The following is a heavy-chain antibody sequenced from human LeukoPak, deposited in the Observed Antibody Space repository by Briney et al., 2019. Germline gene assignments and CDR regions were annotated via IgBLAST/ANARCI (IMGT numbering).Heavy chain of an antibody. J-gene: IGHJ4*02. CDR2: INPNSGGT. CDR1: GYTFTGYY. D-gene: IGHD3-16*01. CDR3: ARSTGTTFGLSDY. Sequence: ASVKVSCKASGYTFTGYYMHWVRQAPGQGLEWMGWINPNSGGTNYAQKFQGRVTMTRDTSISTAYMELSRLRSDDTAVYYCARSTGTTFGLSDYWGQGTLVTVSS. V-gene: IGHV1-2*02.